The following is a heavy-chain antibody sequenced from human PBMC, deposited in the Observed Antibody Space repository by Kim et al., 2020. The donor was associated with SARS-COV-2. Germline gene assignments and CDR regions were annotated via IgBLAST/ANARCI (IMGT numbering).Heavy chain of an antibody. CDR2: ST. V-gene: IGHV3-74*01. Sequence: STSYAAPVKGRFTISRDNAKNTLYLQMNSLRVEDTAVYYCARGNYYGMDVWGQGTTVTVSS. J-gene: IGHJ6*02. CDR3: ARGNYYGMDV.